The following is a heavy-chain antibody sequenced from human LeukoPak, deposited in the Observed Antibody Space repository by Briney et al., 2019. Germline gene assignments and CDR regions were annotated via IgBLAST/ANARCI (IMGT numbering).Heavy chain of an antibody. Sequence: PGGSLRLSCAASGFNFSDYPMNWVRQAPGKGLEWVSSISSSSSYIYYADSVKGRFTISRDNAKNSLYLQMNSLRAEDTAVYYCARDPEEDYGDYGGTFDPWGQGTLVTVSS. CDR2: ISSSSSYI. J-gene: IGHJ5*02. CDR3: ARDPEEDYGDYGGTFDP. CDR1: GFNFSDYP. D-gene: IGHD4-17*01. V-gene: IGHV3-21*01.